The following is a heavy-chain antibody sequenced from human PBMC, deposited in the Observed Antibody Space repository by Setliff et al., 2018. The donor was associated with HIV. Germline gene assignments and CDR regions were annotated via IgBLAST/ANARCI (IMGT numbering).Heavy chain of an antibody. CDR3: ARDSYDLFGGAFDI. CDR1: GFTFSSYS. D-gene: IGHD3-22*01. J-gene: IGHJ3*02. CDR2: ISSSSSTI. V-gene: IGHV3-48*01. Sequence: GGSLRLSCAASGFTFSSYSMSWVRQAPGKGLEWVSYISSSSSTIYYADSVKGRFTISRDNAKNSLYLQMNSLRAEDTAVYYCARDSYDLFGGAFDIWGQGTMVTVSS.